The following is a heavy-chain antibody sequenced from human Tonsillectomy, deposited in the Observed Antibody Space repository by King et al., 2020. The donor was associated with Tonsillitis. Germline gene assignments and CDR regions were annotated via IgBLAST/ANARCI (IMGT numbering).Heavy chain of an antibody. CDR3: ARASTVTDAFDI. CDR2: ISFDGNYK. D-gene: IGHD4-17*01. Sequence: VQLLESGGGVVQPGRSLRLSCAASGFTFRSYAMHWVRQAPGKGLEWVAVISFDGNYKYYADSVKGRFTISRDTSKNTLYLQMNNLRAEDTAVYYCARASTVTDAFDIWGQGTMVTVSS. CDR1: GFTFRSYA. V-gene: IGHV3-30*01. J-gene: IGHJ3*02.